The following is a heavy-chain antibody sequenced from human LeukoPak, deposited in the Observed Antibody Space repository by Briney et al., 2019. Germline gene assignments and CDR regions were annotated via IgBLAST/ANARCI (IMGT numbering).Heavy chain of an antibody. D-gene: IGHD3-3*01. Sequence: ETLSLTCAVYGGSFSGYYWSWIRQPPGKGLEWVSSISSSSSYIYYVDSVKGRFTISRDNAKNSLYLQMNSLRAEDTAVYYCARGPPISGNFWRGKNHPPDYWGQGTLVTVSS. CDR3: ARGPPISGNFWRGKNHPPDY. CDR1: GGSFSGYY. CDR2: ISSSSSYI. J-gene: IGHJ4*02. V-gene: IGHV3-21*01.